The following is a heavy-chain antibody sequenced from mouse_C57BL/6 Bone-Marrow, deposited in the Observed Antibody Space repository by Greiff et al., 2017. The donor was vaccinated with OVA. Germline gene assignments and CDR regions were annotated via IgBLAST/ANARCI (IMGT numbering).Heavy chain of an antibody. Sequence: EVKLMESGPGLVKPSQSLSLTCSVTGYSITSGYYWNWIRQFPGNKLEWMGYISYDGSNNYNPSLKNRISITRDTSKNQFFLKLNSVTTEDTATYYCARDFPPDAYWGQGTLVTVSA. CDR2: ISYDGSN. J-gene: IGHJ3*01. V-gene: IGHV3-6*01. CDR1: GYSITSGYY. CDR3: ARDFPPDAY.